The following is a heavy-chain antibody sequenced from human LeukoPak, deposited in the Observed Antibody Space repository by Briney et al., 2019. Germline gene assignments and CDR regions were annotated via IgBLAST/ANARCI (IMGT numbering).Heavy chain of an antibody. J-gene: IGHJ4*02. CDR1: GFTFSASW. CDR3: ARAQSGFWSGYCFDY. D-gene: IGHD3-3*01. V-gene: IGHV3-7*01. CDR2: IKQDGSEK. Sequence: GGSLRLSCAASGFTFSASWMTWVRQAPGKGLEWVANIKQDGSEKYYVDSVKGRFAVSRDNAKNSLYLQMNSLRAEDTAVYYCARAQSGFWSGYCFDYWGQGTLVTVSS.